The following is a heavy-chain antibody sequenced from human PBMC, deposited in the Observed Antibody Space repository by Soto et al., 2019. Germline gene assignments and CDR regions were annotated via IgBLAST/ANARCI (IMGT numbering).Heavy chain of an antibody. CDR3: ARDQCSGGSCYFMGY. V-gene: IGHV1-69*13. D-gene: IGHD2-15*01. Sequence: ASVKVSCKASGGTSSSYAISWVRQAPGQGLEWMGGIIPIFGTANYAQKFQGRVTITADESTSTAYMELSSLRSEDTAVYYCARDQCSGGSCYFMGYWGQGTLVTVS. J-gene: IGHJ4*02. CDR1: GGTSSSYA. CDR2: IIPIFGTA.